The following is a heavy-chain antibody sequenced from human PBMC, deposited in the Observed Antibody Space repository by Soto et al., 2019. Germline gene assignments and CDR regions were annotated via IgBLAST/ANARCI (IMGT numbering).Heavy chain of an antibody. CDR2: INDDGDRT. Sequence: EVQLLESGGGSVQPGGPLNLSWQSLGLTFEIFPLSGFGRPQGKGLEWVSGINDDGDRTYYPDSVKGRFTISRDNSKSTLYLQMNSLRAEDTAVYYCAREEWTNRRPYLYSGMDVWGQGTTVTVSS. D-gene: IGHD3-3*01. J-gene: IGHJ6*02. CDR3: AREEWTNRRPYLYSGMDV. V-gene: IGHV3-23*01. CDR1: GLTFEIFP.